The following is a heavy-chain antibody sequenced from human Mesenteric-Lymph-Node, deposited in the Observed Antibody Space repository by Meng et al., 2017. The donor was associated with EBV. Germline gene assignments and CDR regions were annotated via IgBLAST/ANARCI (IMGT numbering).Heavy chain of an antibody. CDR3: ARENPARGNWFDP. Sequence: QVRLQESGPGLVKPSETLSLTCTVSGGSVSSTSYYWSWIRQPPGKRLEWIGYVYYSGSTNYNPSLKSRVTISVDTSKNQFSLNLYSVTAADTAVYYCARENPARGNWFDPWGQGALVTVSS. D-gene: IGHD3-10*01. V-gene: IGHV4-61*01. CDR1: GGSVSSTSYY. CDR2: VYYSGST. J-gene: IGHJ5*02.